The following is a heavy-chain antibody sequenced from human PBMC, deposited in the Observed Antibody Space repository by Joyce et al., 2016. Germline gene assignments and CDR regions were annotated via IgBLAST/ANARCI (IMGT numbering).Heavy chain of an antibody. V-gene: IGHV3-23*04. J-gene: IGHJ3*01. Sequence: QLEESGGTLVHPGGSLRLSCKVSSRLTNKNVMAWVRQAPGKCLERVSAIGASGGGSYYAESVKGRFTVSRDNSKNLMWLEMTSLQIEDTAVYYCARAKTMVVAYTLRDGFDVWGQGTQVAVSS. CDR3: ARAKTMVVAYTLRDGFDV. CDR2: IGASGGGS. CDR1: RLTNKNV. D-gene: IGHD4/OR15-4a*01.